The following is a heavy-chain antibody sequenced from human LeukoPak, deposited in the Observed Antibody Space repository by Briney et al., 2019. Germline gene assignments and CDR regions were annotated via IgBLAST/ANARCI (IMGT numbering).Heavy chain of an antibody. Sequence: PSQTLSLTCAVSGGSISSGGYYWSWIRQHPGKGLEWIGYIYHSGSTYYNPSLKSRVTISVDRSKNQFSLKLSSVTAADTAVYYCARFSTAMGAYFDYWGQGTLVTVSS. CDR1: GGSISSGGYY. D-gene: IGHD5-18*01. CDR2: IYHSGST. J-gene: IGHJ4*02. V-gene: IGHV4-30-2*01. CDR3: ARFSTAMGAYFDY.